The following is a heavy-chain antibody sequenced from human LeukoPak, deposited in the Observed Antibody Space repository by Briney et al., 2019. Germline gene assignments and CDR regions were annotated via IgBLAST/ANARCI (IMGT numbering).Heavy chain of an antibody. J-gene: IGHJ4*02. CDR3: ARAPYSSSSARHIDY. Sequence: SETLSLTCTVSGGSISSGGYYWSWVRQLPGKGLEWIGYIYYSGSTYYNPSLKSRITISVDTSKNQFSLKLSSVTAADTAVYYCARAPYSSSSARHIDYWGQGTLITVSS. CDR1: GGSISSGGYY. D-gene: IGHD6-6*01. CDR2: IYYSGST. V-gene: IGHV4-30-4*08.